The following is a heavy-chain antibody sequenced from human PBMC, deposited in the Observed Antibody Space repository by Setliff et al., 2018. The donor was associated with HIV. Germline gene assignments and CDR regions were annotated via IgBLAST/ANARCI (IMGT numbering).Heavy chain of an antibody. CDR3: ARDATRGGDFDF. D-gene: IGHD1-26*01. CDR1: GFTFSNFW. CDR2: IKKDGSEI. V-gene: IGHV3-7*01. Sequence: GGSLRLSCAASGFTFSNFWMDWVRQAPGKGLEWVATIKKDGSEIYYVDSVKGRFTISRDNARTSLYLEMNSLKVEDTAVYYCARDATRGGDFDFWGQGTLVTVSS. J-gene: IGHJ4*02.